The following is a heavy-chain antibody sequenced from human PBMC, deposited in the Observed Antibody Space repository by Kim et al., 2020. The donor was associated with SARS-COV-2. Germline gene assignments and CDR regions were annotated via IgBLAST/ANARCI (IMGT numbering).Heavy chain of an antibody. J-gene: IGHJ6*02. Sequence: SETLSLTCNVFGGSINSSSYFWGWIRQPPGKGLEWIGSIYYSGSSYYNPSLKSRVTIPVDTSKNQFSLELTSVTAADTAVYYCAAGFGELWFYYGMDVWGQGTTVTVSS. CDR1: GGSINSSSYF. D-gene: IGHD2-21*01. V-gene: IGHV4-39*01. CDR2: IYYSGSS. CDR3: AAGFGELWFYYGMDV.